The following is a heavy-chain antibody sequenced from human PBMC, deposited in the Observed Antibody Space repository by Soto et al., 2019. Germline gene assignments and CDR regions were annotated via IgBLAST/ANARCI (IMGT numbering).Heavy chain of an antibody. D-gene: IGHD6-13*01. Sequence: GGSLRLSCAASGFTFSSYAMHWVRQAPGKGLEWVAVISYDGSNKYYADSVKGRFTISRDNSKNTLYLQMNSLRAEDTAVYYCARQRAAAGLYYYYYGMDVWGQGTTVTVS. CDR2: ISYDGSNK. CDR3: ARQRAAAGLYYYYYGMDV. CDR1: GFTFSSYA. V-gene: IGHV3-30-3*01. J-gene: IGHJ6*02.